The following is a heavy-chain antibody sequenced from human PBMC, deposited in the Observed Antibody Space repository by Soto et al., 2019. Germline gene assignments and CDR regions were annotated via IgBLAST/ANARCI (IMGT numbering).Heavy chain of an antibody. D-gene: IGHD4-17*01. CDR3: ARDSYGDYGGWFDP. Sequence: ASVKVSCKASGCTFTSYGISWVRQAPGQGLEWMGWISAYNGNTNYAQKLQGRVTMTTDTSTSTAYMELRSLRSDDTAVYYCARDSYGDYGGWFDPWGQGTLVTVSS. J-gene: IGHJ5*02. V-gene: IGHV1-18*01. CDR2: ISAYNGNT. CDR1: GCTFTSYG.